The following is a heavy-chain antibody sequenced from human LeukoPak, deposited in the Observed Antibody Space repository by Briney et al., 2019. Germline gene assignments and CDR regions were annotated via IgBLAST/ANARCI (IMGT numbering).Heavy chain of an antibody. D-gene: IGHD3-22*01. V-gene: IGHV1-8*01. J-gene: IGHJ4*02. CDR2: MNSNSGNT. CDR3: ARVRYYDSSGYYLHAVDY. CDR1: GYTFTSYD. Sequence: SSVKVSCKASGYTFTSYDIHWVRQATGQGLEWMGWMNSNSGNTGYAQKFQGRVTMTMNTSISTAYMGLSSLRSEDTAVYYCARVRYYDSSGYYLHAVDYWGQGTLVTVSS.